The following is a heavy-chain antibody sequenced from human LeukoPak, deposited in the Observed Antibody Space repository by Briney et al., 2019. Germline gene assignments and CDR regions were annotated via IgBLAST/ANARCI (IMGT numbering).Heavy chain of an antibody. J-gene: IGHJ4*02. CDR2: ISGSDGST. V-gene: IGHV3-23*01. CDR1: GFTFRSYG. Sequence: GGSLRLSCAASGFTFRSYGMSWVRQAPGKGLEWVSAISGSDGSTYYADSVKGRFTISRDNSKNKLYLQMNSLRVEDTAVYYCAKGGTSDYYDSSGYWIDYWGQGTLVTVSS. CDR3: AKGGTSDYYDSSGYWIDY. D-gene: IGHD3-22*01.